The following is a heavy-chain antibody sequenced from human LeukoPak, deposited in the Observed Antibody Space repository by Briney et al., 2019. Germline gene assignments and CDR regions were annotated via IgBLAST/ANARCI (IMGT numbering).Heavy chain of an antibody. Sequence: SVKVSCKVSGYTLTELSMHWVRQAPGQGLEWMGGIIPIFGTANYAQKFQGRVTITADESTSTAYMELSSLRSEDTAVYYCARDSALLRVARYYYGMDVWGQGTTVTVSS. V-gene: IGHV1-69*13. D-gene: IGHD5-12*01. CDR1: GYTLTELS. CDR2: IIPIFGTA. J-gene: IGHJ6*02. CDR3: ARDSALLRVARYYYGMDV.